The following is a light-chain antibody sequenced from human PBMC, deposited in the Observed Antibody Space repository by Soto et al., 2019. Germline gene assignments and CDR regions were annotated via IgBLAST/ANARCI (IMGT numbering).Light chain of an antibody. V-gene: IGLV2-14*01. CDR2: EVI. CDR3: SSYSSTTTREV. CDR1: SSDVGGYNF. Sequence: QPVLTQPASVSGSPGQSITISCTGTSSDVGGYNFVSWYQHHPGTPPKLIIYEVIHRPSGVSNRFSGSKSAITASLTISGLQLEDEADYFCSSYSSTTTREVFGTGTKLTVL. J-gene: IGLJ1*01.